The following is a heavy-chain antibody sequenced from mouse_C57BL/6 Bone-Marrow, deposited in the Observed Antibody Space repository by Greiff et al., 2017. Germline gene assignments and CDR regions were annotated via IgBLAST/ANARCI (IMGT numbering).Heavy chain of an antibody. V-gene: IGHV1-66*01. CDR1: GYSFTSYY. CDR2: IYPGSGNT. D-gene: IGHD2-4*01. J-gene: IGHJ4*01. CDR3: ARGGLYYEYDSGSAMDY. Sequence: VKLLESGPELVKPGASVKISCKASGYSFTSYYIHWVKQRPGQGLEWIGWIYPGSGNTKYNEKFKGKATLTADTSSSTAYMQLSSLTSADSAVYDCARGGLYYEYDSGSAMDYWGQGTSVTVSS.